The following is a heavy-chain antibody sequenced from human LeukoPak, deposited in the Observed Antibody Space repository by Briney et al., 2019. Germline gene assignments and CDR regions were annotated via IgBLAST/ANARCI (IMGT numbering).Heavy chain of an antibody. V-gene: IGHV3-48*03. D-gene: IGHD2-15*01. J-gene: IGHJ3*02. CDR1: GFILSSYE. CDR3: VRECFDGNCYDAFDI. Sequence: PGGSLRLSCAASGFILSSYEVNWVRQAPGTGLEWVSYISSSGTTTLYADSVKGRFSFSRDNAENSLYLHMNSLREEDTAVYYCVRECFDGNCYDAFDIWGQGTMVTVSS. CDR2: ISSSGTTT.